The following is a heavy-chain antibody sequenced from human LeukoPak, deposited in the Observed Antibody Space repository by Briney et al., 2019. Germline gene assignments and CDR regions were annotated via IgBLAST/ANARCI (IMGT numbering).Heavy chain of an antibody. J-gene: IGHJ4*02. D-gene: IGHD1-26*01. Sequence: GGSLRLSCAASGFTVSSNYMSWVRRAPGKGLEWVSVIYSGGSTYSADSVKGRFTISRDNSKNTLYLQMNSLRAEDTAVYYCARDRSIVGASDYWGQGTLVTVSS. CDR3: ARDRSIVGASDY. CDR2: IYSGGST. CDR1: GFTVSSNY. V-gene: IGHV3-53*01.